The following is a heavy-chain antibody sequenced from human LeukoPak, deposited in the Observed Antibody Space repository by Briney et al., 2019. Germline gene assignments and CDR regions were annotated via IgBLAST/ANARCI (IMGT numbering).Heavy chain of an antibody. CDR3: ARVKGGSAIFKVIPVARKFYFDY. D-gene: IGHD2-21*01. V-gene: IGHV4-34*01. J-gene: IGHJ4*02. CDR1: GGFFSVYY. CDR2: INHSGST. Sequence: SETLSLTCAVYGGFFSVYYWSWIRQPPGKGLEWIGEINHSGSTKYNPSLKSRVTISVDTSVNQLSLKLSSVTAADTAVYYCARVKGGSAIFKVIPVARKFYFDYGGQGTLVTVSS.